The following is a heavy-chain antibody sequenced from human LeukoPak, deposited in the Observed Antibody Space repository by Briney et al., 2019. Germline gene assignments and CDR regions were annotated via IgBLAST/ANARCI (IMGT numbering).Heavy chain of an antibody. CDR3: ARDGRSTTGTTWEDYYYYGMDV. CDR2: INAGNGNT. D-gene: IGHD1-1*01. Sequence: AASVKVSCKASGYTFTSYAMHWVRQAPGQRLEWMGWINAGNGNTKYSQKFQGRVTITRDTSASTAYMELSSLRSEDTAVYYCARDGRSTTGTTWEDYYYYGMDVWGKGTTVTVSS. CDR1: GYTFTSYA. J-gene: IGHJ6*04. V-gene: IGHV1-3*01.